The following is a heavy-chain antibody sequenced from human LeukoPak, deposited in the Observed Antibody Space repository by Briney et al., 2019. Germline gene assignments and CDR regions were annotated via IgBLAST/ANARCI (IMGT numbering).Heavy chain of an antibody. V-gene: IGHV3-48*03. J-gene: IGHJ4*02. D-gene: IGHD3-10*01. CDR1: GFTFSSYE. CDR3: ARDQFGPMVRGVGFDY. Sequence: GGSLRLSCAASGFTFSSYEMNWVRQAPGRGLEWVSYISSSGSTIYYADSVKGRFTISRDNAKNSLYLQMNSLRAEDTAVYYCARDQFGPMVRGVGFDYWGQGTMVTVSS. CDR2: ISSSGSTI.